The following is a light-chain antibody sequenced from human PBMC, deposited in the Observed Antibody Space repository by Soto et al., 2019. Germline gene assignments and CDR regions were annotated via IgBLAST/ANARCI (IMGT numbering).Light chain of an antibody. V-gene: IGKV1-39*01. CDR3: QQSFTSPA. CDR2: AAS. J-gene: IGKJ1*01. Sequence: DIQMTQSPSSLSASVGDRVTITCQASQDISNYLNWYQQRPGRAPKLLIYAASSLQGGVPTRFSGSGSGTDFTLTISSLQPEDFATYYCQQSFTSPAFGQGTKVQIK. CDR1: QDISNY.